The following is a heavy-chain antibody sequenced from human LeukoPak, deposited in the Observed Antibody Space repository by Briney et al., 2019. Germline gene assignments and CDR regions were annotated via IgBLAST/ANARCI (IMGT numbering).Heavy chain of an antibody. J-gene: IGHJ4*02. CDR3: ARARTAAGTRQIDY. CDR1: GFTFSSYS. V-gene: IGHV3-21*01. D-gene: IGHD6-13*01. CDR2: ISSSSSYI. Sequence: PGGSLRLSCAASGFTFSSYSTNWVRQAPGKGLEWVSSISSSSSYIYYADSVKGRFTISRDNAKNSLYLQMNSLRAEDTAVYYCARARTAAGTRQIDYWGQGTLVTVSS.